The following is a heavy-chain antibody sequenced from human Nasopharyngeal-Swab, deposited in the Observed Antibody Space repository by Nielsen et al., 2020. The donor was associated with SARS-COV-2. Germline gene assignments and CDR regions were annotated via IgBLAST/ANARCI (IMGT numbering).Heavy chain of an antibody. D-gene: IGHD5-24*01. CDR3: ARDWGRDGYTIGRDY. J-gene: IGHJ4*02. CDR1: GGTFSSYA. V-gene: IGHV1-69*13. CDR2: IIPIFGTA. Sequence: SVKVSCKASGGTFSSYAISWVRQAPGQGPEWMGGIIPIFGTANYAQKFQGRVTITADESTSTAYMELSSLRSEDTAVYYCARDWGRDGYTIGRDYWGQGTLVTVSS.